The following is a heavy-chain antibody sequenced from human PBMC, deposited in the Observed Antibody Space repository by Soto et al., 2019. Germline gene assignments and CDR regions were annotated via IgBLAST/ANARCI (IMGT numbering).Heavy chain of an antibody. D-gene: IGHD2-15*01. J-gene: IGHJ4*02. CDR2: ISDSGGST. Sequence: EVQLLESGGGLVQPGGSLRLSCAASGFTFSSYAMSWVRQAPGKGLEWVSGISDSGGSTYYADSVKGRFTISRDNSKHTLYLQMNSLRAEETAVYYCANGCGGTCYSRIHYWGQGTLVTVSS. CDR3: ANGCGGTCYSRIHY. V-gene: IGHV3-23*01. CDR1: GFTFSSYA.